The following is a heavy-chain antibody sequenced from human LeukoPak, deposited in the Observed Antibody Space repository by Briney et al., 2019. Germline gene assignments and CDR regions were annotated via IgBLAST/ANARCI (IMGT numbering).Heavy chain of an antibody. V-gene: IGHV1-18*01. J-gene: IGHJ4*02. CDR1: GYTFSSYGYG. CDR3: ARVGYYYDSYDY. CDR2: ISPYNSDT. D-gene: IGHD3-22*01. Sequence: GASVKVSCKTSGYTFSSYGYGITWVRQAPGQGLEWMGWISPYNSDTNYAQKLQGRVTMTRDTSTSTVYMELSSLRSEDTAVYYCARVGYYYDSYDYWGQGTLVTVSS.